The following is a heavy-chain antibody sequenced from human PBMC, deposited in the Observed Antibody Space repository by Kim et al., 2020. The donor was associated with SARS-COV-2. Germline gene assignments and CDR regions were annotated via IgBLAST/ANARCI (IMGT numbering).Heavy chain of an antibody. CDR3: ARDRNSAGDDY. V-gene: IGHV1-2*06. D-gene: IGHD1-1*01. CDR1: GYSFSDYK. J-gene: IGHJ4*02. CDR2: INPNTGDT. Sequence: ASVKVSCKTSGYSFSDYKIHWVRQAPGQGLEWVGRINPNTGDTNYAQKFQGRVTMTRDTFVTTAYMELSRLTSDDTAVYYCARDRNSAGDDYWGGGTM.